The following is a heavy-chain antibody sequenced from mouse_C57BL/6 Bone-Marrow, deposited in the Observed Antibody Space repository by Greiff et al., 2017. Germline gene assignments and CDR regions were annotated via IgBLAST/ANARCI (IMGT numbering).Heavy chain of an antibody. V-gene: IGHV1-22*01. CDR3: ERDYNGNGPWFAY. J-gene: IGHJ3*01. CDR1: GYTFTDYN. D-gene: IGHD1-1*01. CDR2: INPNNGGT. Sequence: VQLQQSGPELVKPGASVKMSCKASGYTFTDYNMHWVKQSHGKSLEWIGYINPNNGGTSYNQKFKGKATLTVNKSSSTAYMELRSLTSEDSAVYYCERDYNGNGPWFAYWGQGTLVTVSA.